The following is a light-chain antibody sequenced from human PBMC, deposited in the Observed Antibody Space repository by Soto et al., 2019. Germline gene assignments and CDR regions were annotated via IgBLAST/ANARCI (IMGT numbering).Light chain of an antibody. J-gene: IGLJ1*01. V-gene: IGLV7-46*01. CDR1: TGAVTNGHY. Sequence: QAVVTQEPSLTVSPGGTVTLTCGSSTGAVTNGHYPYWFQQKPGQAPRILIFDTSYKHSWTPARFSGFLLGGKAALTLSGAQPEDEADYYCLLSYNDARGVFGPGTKLTVL. CDR3: LLSYNDARGV. CDR2: DTS.